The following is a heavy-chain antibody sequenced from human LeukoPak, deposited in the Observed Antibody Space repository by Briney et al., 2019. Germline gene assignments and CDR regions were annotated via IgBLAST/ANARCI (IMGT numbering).Heavy chain of an antibody. D-gene: IGHD2-2*01. CDR3: ARGEYGDIVVVPASNWFDP. CDR2: INHSGST. Sequence: SETLSLTCAVYGGSFSDYYWSWIRQPPGKGLEWIGEINHSGSTNYNPSLKSRVTISVDTSKNQFSLKLSSVTAADTAVYYCARGEYGDIVVVPASNWFDPWGQGTLVTVSS. V-gene: IGHV4-34*01. J-gene: IGHJ5*02. CDR1: GGSFSDYY.